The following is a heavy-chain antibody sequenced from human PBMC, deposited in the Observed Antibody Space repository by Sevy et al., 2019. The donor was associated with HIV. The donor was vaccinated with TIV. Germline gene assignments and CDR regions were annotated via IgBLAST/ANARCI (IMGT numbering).Heavy chain of an antibody. V-gene: IGHV1-24*01. CDR2: FDPEDGET. D-gene: IGHD3-22*01. Sequence: ASVKVSCKVSGSTLTKLSMHWVRQAHGKGLEWMATFDPEDGETIYAQKFQGRVTMTEDTSTDTAYMELSSLRSEDTAVYYCATTKDYYDSSGYPFDDWSQGTLVTVSS. CDR3: ATTKDYYDSSGYPFDD. J-gene: IGHJ4*02. CDR1: GSTLTKLS.